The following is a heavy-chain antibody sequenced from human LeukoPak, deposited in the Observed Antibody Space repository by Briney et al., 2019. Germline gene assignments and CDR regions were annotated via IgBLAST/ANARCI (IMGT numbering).Heavy chain of an antibody. Sequence: GGSLRLSCAASGFTFSSYVMHWVRQPPGKGLQWVAVISSDASTIHYADAVRGRFTISRDNSKNTVYLQMNSLRPEDAAIYFCARESTTGAYFDYWGQGTVVTVSS. J-gene: IGHJ4*02. CDR2: ISSDASTI. CDR1: GFTFSSYV. D-gene: IGHD7-27*01. CDR3: ARESTTGAYFDY. V-gene: IGHV3-30*01.